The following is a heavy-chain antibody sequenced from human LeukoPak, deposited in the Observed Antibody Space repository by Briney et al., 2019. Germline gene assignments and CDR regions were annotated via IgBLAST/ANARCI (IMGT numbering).Heavy chain of an antibody. CDR2: INVYSGST. J-gene: IGHJ4*01. D-gene: IGHD2-2*01. Sequence: ASVKVSCKASGYRFTTYGISWVRQAPGQGLEWMAWINVYSGSTEYKADLQGRLTVATETSTTTVYMELRSLRSDDTAVYYCVFGECSSTSCSPRRDYWGHGTLGTVSS. CDR1: GYRFTTYG. V-gene: IGHV1-18*01. CDR3: VFGECSSTSCSPRRDY.